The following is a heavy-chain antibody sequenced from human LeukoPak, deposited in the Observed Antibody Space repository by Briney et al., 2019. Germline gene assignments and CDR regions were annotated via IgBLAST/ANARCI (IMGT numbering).Heavy chain of an antibody. CDR3: ARPLKLLYTNWFDP. CDR2: INPNSGGT. CDR1: GYTFTGYY. Sequence: ASVKVSCKASGYTFTGYYMHWVRQAPGQGLEWMGWINPNSGGTNYAQKFQGRVTMTRDTSISTAYMELSRLRSDDTAVYYCARPLKLLYTNWFDPWGQGTLVTVSS. V-gene: IGHV1-2*02. D-gene: IGHD2-15*01. J-gene: IGHJ5*02.